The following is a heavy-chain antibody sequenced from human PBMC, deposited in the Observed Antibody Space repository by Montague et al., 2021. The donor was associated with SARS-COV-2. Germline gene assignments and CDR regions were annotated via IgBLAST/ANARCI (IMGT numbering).Heavy chain of an antibody. V-gene: IGHV4-59*08. CDR2: IYYSGST. J-gene: IGHJ4*02. CDR3: ARPALVEYGRAWAFGFDY. Sequence: SETLSLTCTVSDGSIRSYYWSWIRQPPGKGLEWIGYIYYSGSTNYNPSLKSRVTISVDTSKNQLSLRLSTVTAADTAVYYCARPALVEYGRAWAFGFDYWGQGTLVTVSS. CDR1: DGSIRSYY. D-gene: IGHD2/OR15-2a*01.